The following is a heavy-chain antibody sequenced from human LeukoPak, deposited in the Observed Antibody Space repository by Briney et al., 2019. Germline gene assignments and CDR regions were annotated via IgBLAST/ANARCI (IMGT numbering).Heavy chain of an antibody. J-gene: IGHJ3*02. CDR2: INPNSGGT. CDR3: ARRDGYNARDAFDI. D-gene: IGHD5-24*01. CDR1: GYTFTGYY. V-gene: IGHV1-2*02. Sequence: ASVKVSCKASGYTFTGYYMHWVRQAPGQGLEWMGWINPNSGGTNYAQKFQGRVTMTRDTSTSTAYMELRSLRSDDTAVYYCARRDGYNARDAFDIWGQGTMVTVSS.